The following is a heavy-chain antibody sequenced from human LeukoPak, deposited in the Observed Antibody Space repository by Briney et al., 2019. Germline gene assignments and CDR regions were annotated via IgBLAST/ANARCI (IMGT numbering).Heavy chain of an antibody. CDR1: GGSISSGSYY. CDR3: ARDLTMVRGARYRPYNWFDA. V-gene: IGHV4-61*02. D-gene: IGHD3-10*01. Sequence: SETLSLTCTVSGGSISSGSYYWSWIRQPAGKGLEWIGRIYTSGSTNYNPSLKSRVTISVDTSKNQFSLKLSSVTAADTAVYYCARDLTMVRGARYRPYNWFDAWGQGTLVTVSP. J-gene: IGHJ5*02. CDR2: IYTSGST.